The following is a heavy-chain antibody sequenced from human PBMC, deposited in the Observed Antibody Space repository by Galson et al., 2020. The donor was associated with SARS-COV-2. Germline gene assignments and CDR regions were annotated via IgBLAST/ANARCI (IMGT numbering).Heavy chain of an antibody. CDR1: GGSISSGGYY. CDR3: AREDGIIPNWFGP. Sequence: SETLSLTCAVSGGSISSGGYYWSWIRQHPGKGLEWLGYIYYSGSTYYNPSLKSRVTISVDTSKNQFSLKLSSVTAADTAVYYCAREDGIIPNWFGPWGQGTLVTVS. CDR2: IYYSGST. V-gene: IGHV4-31*11. D-gene: IGHD3-16*01. J-gene: IGHJ5*02.